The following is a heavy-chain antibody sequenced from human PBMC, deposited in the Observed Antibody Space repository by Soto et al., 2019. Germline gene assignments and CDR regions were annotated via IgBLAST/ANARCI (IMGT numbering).Heavy chain of an antibody. Sequence: QVQLVESGGGVVQPGRSLRLSCAASGFTFSSYGMHWVRQAPGKGLEWVAVISYDGSNKYYADSVKGRFTISRDNSKNTLYLQMNSLRAEDTAVYYWADVDRGYWGQGTLVTVSS. CDR2: ISYDGSNK. J-gene: IGHJ4*02. D-gene: IGHD3-10*01. CDR1: GFTFSSYG. V-gene: IGHV3-30*03. CDR3: ADVDRGY.